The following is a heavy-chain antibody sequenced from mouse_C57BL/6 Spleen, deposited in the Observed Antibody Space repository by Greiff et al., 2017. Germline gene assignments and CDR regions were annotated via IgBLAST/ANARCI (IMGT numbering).Heavy chain of an antibody. CDR2: IYPGSGNT. D-gene: IGHD1-1*01. CDR3: ARVDYYGSSYGYFDV. CDR1: GYSFTSYY. J-gene: IGHJ1*03. V-gene: IGHV1-66*01. Sequence: QVQLQQSGPELVKPGASVKISCKASGYSFTSYYIHWVKQRPGQGLEWIGWIYPGSGNTKYNEKFKGKATLTADTSSSTAYMQLSSLTSEDSAVYYCARVDYYGSSYGYFDVWGTGTTVTVSS.